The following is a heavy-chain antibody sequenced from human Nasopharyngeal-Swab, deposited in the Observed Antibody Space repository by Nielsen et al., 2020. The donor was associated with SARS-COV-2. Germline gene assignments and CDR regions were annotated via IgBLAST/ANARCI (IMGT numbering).Heavy chain of an antibody. V-gene: IGHV3-73*01. CDR1: GFIFSDSA. J-gene: IGHJ4*02. D-gene: IGHD2-15*01. Sequence: GESLKISCAASGFIFSDSAIHWVRQASGKGLEWVGRIRSQGNNYATAYAASVKGRFTIFSDDPTNTAYLQMNSLKTEDTAVYYCTRCGGGRYSGRDDWGQGTLVTVSS. CDR3: TRCGGGRYSGRDD. CDR2: IRSQGNNYAT.